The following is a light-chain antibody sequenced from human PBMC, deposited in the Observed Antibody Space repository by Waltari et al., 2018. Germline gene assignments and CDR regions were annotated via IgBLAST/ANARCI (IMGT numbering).Light chain of an antibody. CDR2: DVN. V-gene: IGLV2-23*02. Sequence: QSALPQPASVSGSPGQSITISCTGTSRDVGAYNHVSWYQQPPGKSPKLIIYDVNKRPSGISNRFSVSKSGNTASLTISGLQAEDEANYYCCSYAGTTTVVFGGGTKLTVL. CDR3: CSYAGTTTVV. CDR1: SRDVGAYNH. J-gene: IGLJ3*02.